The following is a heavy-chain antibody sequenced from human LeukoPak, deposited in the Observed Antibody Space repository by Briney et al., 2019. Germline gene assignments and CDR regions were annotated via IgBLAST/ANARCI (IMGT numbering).Heavy chain of an antibody. CDR1: GLTVSSYA. Sequence: PGGSLRLSCGASGLTVSSYAMSWVRQAPGKGLEWVSTIIGSAVNTYYADSVKGRFTISRDDSKNTVYLQMNSLRAEDTAVYYCAKGIYGSTYYYAMDVWGQGTTVTVSS. CDR3: AKGIYGSTYYYAMDV. V-gene: IGHV3-23*01. D-gene: IGHD4-23*01. J-gene: IGHJ6*02. CDR2: IIGSAVNT.